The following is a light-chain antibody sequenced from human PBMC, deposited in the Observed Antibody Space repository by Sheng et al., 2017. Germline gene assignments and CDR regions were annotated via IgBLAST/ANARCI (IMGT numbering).Light chain of an antibody. CDR3: QQRSNWLIT. CDR1: QSISSN. Sequence: EIVMTQSPATLSVSPGDTATLSCRASQSISSNLAWYQQKPGQAPRLLIYGASTRATGIPARVSGSGSGTEFTLTISSLEPEDFAVYYCQQRSNWLITFGQGTRLEIK. J-gene: IGKJ5*01. CDR2: GAS. V-gene: IGKV3-15*01.